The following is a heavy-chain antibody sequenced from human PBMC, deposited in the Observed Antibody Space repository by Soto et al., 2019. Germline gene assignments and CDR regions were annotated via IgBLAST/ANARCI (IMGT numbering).Heavy chain of an antibody. V-gene: IGHV1-3*01. D-gene: IGHD2-2*01. Sequence: GASVKVSCKASGYTFTSYAMHWVRQAPGQRLEWMGWINAGNGNTKYSQKFQGRVTITRDTSASTAYMELSSLRFADTAVYFCATAIADDAFDIWGRGTMVTVSS. J-gene: IGHJ3*02. CDR1: GYTFTSYA. CDR3: ATAIADDAFDI. CDR2: INAGNGNT.